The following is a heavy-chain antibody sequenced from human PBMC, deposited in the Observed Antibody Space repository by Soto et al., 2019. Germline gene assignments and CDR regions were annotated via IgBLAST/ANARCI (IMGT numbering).Heavy chain of an antibody. CDR1: GGSISSYY. V-gene: IGHV4-59*08. CDR3: ARHGPIAAAGTVFDY. Sequence: SETLSLTCTVSGGSISSYYWSWIRQPPGKGLEWTGYIYYSGSTNYNPSLKSRVTISVDTSKNQFPLKLSSVTAADTAVYYCARHGPIAAAGTVFDYWGQGTLVTVSS. J-gene: IGHJ4*02. D-gene: IGHD6-13*01. CDR2: IYYSGST.